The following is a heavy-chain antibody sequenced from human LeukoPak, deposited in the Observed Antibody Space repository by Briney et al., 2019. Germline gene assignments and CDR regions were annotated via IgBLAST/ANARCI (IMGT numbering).Heavy chain of an antibody. CDR2: ISGSGGST. V-gene: IGHV3-23*01. D-gene: IGHD5-18*01. CDR1: GFTFSNYA. Sequence: PGGSLRLSCAASGFTFSNYAMSWVRQAPGKGLEWVSAISGSGGSTYYADSVKGRLTVSRDNSKNTLYLQMNSLRAEDTAVYYCARDGGYSYSLGYWGQGTLVTVSS. J-gene: IGHJ4*02. CDR3: ARDGGYSYSLGY.